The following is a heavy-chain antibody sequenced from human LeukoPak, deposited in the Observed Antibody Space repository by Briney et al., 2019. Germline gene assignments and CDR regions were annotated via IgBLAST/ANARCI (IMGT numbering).Heavy chain of an antibody. J-gene: IGHJ4*02. CDR2: IYYSGNT. CDR1: GVSISSSNSY. Sequence: SETLSPTCTVSGVSISSSNSYWGWIRQPPGKGLEWIGSIYYSGNTYYNASLKSQVSISIDTSKNQFSLKLTSVTAADTAVYYCARQTGSGLFILPGGQGTLVTVSS. V-gene: IGHV4-39*01. CDR3: ARQTGSGLFILP. D-gene: IGHD3/OR15-3a*01.